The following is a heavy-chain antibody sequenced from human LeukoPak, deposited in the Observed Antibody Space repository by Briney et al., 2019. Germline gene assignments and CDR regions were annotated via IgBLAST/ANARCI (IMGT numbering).Heavy chain of an antibody. Sequence: PSETLSLTCTVSSGSISTSNYYWGWVRQPPGKALEWIGNIFYSGSTYYNPSLKSRVTISVDTSKNQFSLKLSSVTAADTAVYYCARTRITMIVVAHDAFDIWGQGTMVTVSS. CDR3: ARTRITMIVVAHDAFDI. J-gene: IGHJ3*02. D-gene: IGHD3-22*01. CDR2: IFYSGST. V-gene: IGHV4-39*07. CDR1: SGSISTSNYY.